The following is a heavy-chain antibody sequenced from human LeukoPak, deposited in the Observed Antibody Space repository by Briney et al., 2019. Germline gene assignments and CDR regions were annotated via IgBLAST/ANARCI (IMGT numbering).Heavy chain of an antibody. Sequence: GGSLRLSCAASGFTFSSYVIHWVRQAPGKGLEGVAVISYDGSNKYYADSVKGRFTISRDNSKNTLYLQMNSLRAEDTAVYYCAKAPIAAAGIYYFDYWGQGTLVTVSS. V-gene: IGHV3-30*18. CDR2: ISYDGSNK. J-gene: IGHJ4*02. D-gene: IGHD6-13*01. CDR3: AKAPIAAAGIYYFDY. CDR1: GFTFSSYV.